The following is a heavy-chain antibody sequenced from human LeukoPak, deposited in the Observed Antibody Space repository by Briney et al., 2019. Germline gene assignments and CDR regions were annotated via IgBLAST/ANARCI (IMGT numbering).Heavy chain of an antibody. CDR2: MNPNSGNT. CDR1: GYTFTSYD. D-gene: IGHD3-22*01. V-gene: IGHV1-8*03. Sequence: ASVKVSCKASGYTFTSYDINWVRQATGQGLEWMGWMNPNSGNTGYAQKFQGRVTITRNTSISTAYMELSSLRSEDTAVYYCARDHSDTMIISGGAFDIWGQGTMVTVSS. CDR3: ARDHSDTMIISGGAFDI. J-gene: IGHJ3*02.